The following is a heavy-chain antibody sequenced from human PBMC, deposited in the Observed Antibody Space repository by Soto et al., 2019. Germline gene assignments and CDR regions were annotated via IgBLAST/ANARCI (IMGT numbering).Heavy chain of an antibody. V-gene: IGHV3-30*03. CDR2: ISYDSTTK. CDR3: AIGIFSPLSSGEGC. Sequence: QVQLVESGGAMVQPGTSLRLSCVASGFIFNHYGMHWVRQAPGKGLEWVAVISYDSTTKYYAGSVKGRFTIFRDDPKNTLYLQRHSLRAEDTAVYYCAIGIFSPLSSGEGCWGQGTLVTVSS. J-gene: IGHJ4*02. D-gene: IGHD3-22*01. CDR1: GFIFNHYG.